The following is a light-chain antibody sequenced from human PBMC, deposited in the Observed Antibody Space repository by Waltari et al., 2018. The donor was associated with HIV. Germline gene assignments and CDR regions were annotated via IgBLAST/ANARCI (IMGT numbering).Light chain of an antibody. CDR1: SSDVGSYNL. V-gene: IGLV2-23*02. Sequence: QSALTQPASVSGSPGQSITISCTGTSSDVGSYNLVSWYQQHPGQAPQLMTHEVSKRPSGISNRFSGSKSGNTASLSISGLQAEDEADYYCCSYAGSSTVVFGGGTKLTVL. CDR3: CSYAGSSTVV. CDR2: EVS. J-gene: IGLJ2*01.